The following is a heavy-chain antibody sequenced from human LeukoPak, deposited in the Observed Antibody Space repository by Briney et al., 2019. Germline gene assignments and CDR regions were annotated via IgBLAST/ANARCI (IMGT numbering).Heavy chain of an antibody. CDR3: ARGYYYDSSGYYAPSNYYYGMDV. CDR1: GFTFSSYS. CDR2: ISSSSSYI. Sequence: PGGSLRLSCAASGFTFSSYSMNWVRQAPGKGLEWVSSISSSSSYIYYADTVKGRFTISRDNAKNSLYLQMNSLRAEDTAVYYCARGYYYDSSGYYAPSNYYYGMDVWGQGTTVTVSS. D-gene: IGHD3-22*01. J-gene: IGHJ6*02. V-gene: IGHV3-21*04.